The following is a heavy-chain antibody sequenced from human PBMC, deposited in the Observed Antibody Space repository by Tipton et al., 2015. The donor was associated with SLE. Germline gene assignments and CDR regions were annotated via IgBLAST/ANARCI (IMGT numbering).Heavy chain of an antibody. Sequence: SLRLSCAASGFTFSDYWMHWVRQAPGKGLEWVAYIRSRGTTTYYTDSVKGRLTVSRDDANNSLYLQMNSLRADDTGVYYCVRDRPQDDPKKAFDVWGQGTMVTVSS. CDR2: IRSRGTTT. J-gene: IGHJ3*01. V-gene: IGHV3-11*04. CDR3: VRDRPQDDPKKAFDV. D-gene: IGHD3-3*01. CDR1: GFTFSDYW.